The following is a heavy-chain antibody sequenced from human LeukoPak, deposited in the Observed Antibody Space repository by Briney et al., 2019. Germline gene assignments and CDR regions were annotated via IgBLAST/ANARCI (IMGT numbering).Heavy chain of an antibody. J-gene: IGHJ4*02. CDR1: GFTFSSYS. CDR2: ISSSSSYI. D-gene: IGHD5-24*01. V-gene: IGHV3-21*01. Sequence: PGGSLRLSCAASGFTFSSYSMNWVRQAPGKGLEWVSSISSSSSYIYYADSVKGRFTISRDNAKNSLYLQMNSLRAEDTAVYCCARVSVEMATIRWGQGTLVTVSS. CDR3: ARVSVEMATIR.